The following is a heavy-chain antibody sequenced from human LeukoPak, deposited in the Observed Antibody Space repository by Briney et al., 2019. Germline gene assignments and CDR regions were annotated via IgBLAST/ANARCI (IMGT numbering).Heavy chain of an antibody. V-gene: IGHV4-39*01. CDR1: GGSISSSAYH. J-gene: IGHJ4*02. CDR3: ARLWSTDCSGGSCPHQPNS. D-gene: IGHD2-15*01. Sequence: PSETLSLTCTVSGGSISSSAYHWGWIRQPSGKGLEWIGSINIGGRTYYNTSFKSRFTISVDTSKNQFSLKLRSVTAADPAMYYCARLWSTDCSGGSCPHQPNSWGQGTLVTVSS. CDR2: INIGGRT.